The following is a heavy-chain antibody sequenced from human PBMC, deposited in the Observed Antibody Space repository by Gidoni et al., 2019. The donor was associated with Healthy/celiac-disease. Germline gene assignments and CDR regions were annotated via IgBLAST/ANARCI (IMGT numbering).Heavy chain of an antibody. CDR3: ARSRRVYYYDSSGYPYYYYGMDV. J-gene: IGHJ6*02. V-gene: IGHV1-69*01. CDR2: IIPIFGTA. Sequence: QVQLVQSGAEVKKPGSSVKVSCKASGGTFSSYAISWVRQAPGQGLEWMGGIIPIFGTANYAQKFQGRVTITADESTSTAYMELSSLRSEDTAVYYCARSRRVYYYDSSGYPYYYYGMDVWGQGTTVTVSS. D-gene: IGHD3-22*01. CDR1: GGTFSSYA.